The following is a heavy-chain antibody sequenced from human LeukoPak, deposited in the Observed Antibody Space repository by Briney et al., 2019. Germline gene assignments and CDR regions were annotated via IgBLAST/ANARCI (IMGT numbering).Heavy chain of an antibody. CDR1: GFTFSTYV. V-gene: IGHV3-30*14. CDR2: ISYDGGSK. D-gene: IGHD7-27*01. J-gene: IGHJ3*02. Sequence: GGSLRLSCAASGFTFSTYVMHWVRQAPGQGLEWVAFISYDGGSKNYADSVKGRFTISKDISKNTLFLQMNSLRAEDTAVYYCARDLGDASDIWGQGTMVTVSS. CDR3: ARDLGDASDI.